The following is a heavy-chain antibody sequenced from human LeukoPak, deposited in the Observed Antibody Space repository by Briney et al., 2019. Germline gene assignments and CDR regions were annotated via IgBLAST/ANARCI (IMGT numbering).Heavy chain of an antibody. CDR2: VFYSGGT. CDR3: ARLSGCSSTSCPYYFDY. J-gene: IGHJ4*02. D-gene: IGHD2-2*01. V-gene: IGHV4-59*01. Sequence: PSETLSLTCTISGGSTTGYFWSWIRQPPGKGLEWIGYVFYSGGTLYNPSLESRVTISVDTSKNQFSLKLSSVTAADTAVYYCARLSGCSSTSCPYYFDYWGQGTLVTVSS. CDR1: GGSTTGYF.